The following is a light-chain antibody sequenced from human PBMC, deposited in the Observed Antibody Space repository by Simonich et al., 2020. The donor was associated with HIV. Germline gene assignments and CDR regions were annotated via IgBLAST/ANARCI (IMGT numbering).Light chain of an antibody. Sequence: DIVMTQSPDSLAVSLGERATINCKSSQSVLYSSNNKNYLAWYQQKQGQPPKLLIYWASTRESWVPDRFSGSGSGPDFTLTISSLQAEDVAVYYCQQYYDTPYTFGQGTKLEI. J-gene: IGKJ2*01. CDR3: QQYYDTPYT. CDR2: WAS. V-gene: IGKV4-1*01. CDR1: QSVLYSSNNKNY.